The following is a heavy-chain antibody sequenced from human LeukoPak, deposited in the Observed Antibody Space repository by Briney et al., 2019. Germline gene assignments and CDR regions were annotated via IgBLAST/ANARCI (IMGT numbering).Heavy chain of an antibody. J-gene: IGHJ4*02. CDR1: GYTFTSYD. D-gene: IGHD3-16*01. Sequence: ASVKVSCKASGYTFTSYDINWVRQATGQGLEWMGWMNPNSGNTGYAQKFQGRVTITRNTSISTAYMELSSLRSEDTAVYYCAKGARLRLGEDFDYWGQGTLVTVSS. CDR3: AKGARLRLGEDFDY. V-gene: IGHV1-8*03. CDR2: MNPNSGNT.